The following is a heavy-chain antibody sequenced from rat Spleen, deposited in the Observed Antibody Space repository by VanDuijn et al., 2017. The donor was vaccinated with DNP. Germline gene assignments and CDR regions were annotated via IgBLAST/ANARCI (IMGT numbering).Heavy chain of an antibody. J-gene: IGHJ2*01. CDR3: TKDAFDY. CDR1: GFTFSSFW. Sequence: EVQLVETGGDLVQPERSLKLSCVASGFTFSSFWMYWIRQAPGKGLEWIASISPDGHITYSRDSVKGRFTISRDNGKSTLYLQMESLRSEDTATYYCTKDAFDYWGQGVMVTVSS. V-gene: IGHV5-58*01. CDR2: ISPDGHIT.